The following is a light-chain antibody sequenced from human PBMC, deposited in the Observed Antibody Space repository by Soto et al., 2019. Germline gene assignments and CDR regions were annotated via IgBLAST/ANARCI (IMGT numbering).Light chain of an antibody. CDR2: GAS. J-gene: IGKJ1*01. Sequence: EVVMTQSPGTLSVSAGERATLSCRASQSVSSNLGWYQQKPGQAPRLLIYGASTMHTGIPARFSGSGSGTEFTLTISSLQSEDFAIYYCLQYSNCLWTFGQGTKVEIK. CDR1: QSVSSN. V-gene: IGKV3-15*01. CDR3: LQYSNCLWT.